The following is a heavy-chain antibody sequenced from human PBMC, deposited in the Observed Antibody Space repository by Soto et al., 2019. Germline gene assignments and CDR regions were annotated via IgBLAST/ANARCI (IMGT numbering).Heavy chain of an antibody. CDR1: GFTFSAYY. D-gene: IGHD3-22*01. CDR3: ARDIYDSSGYYAPITDY. Sequence: ASVKVSCKASGFTFSAYYIYWVRQAPGQGLEWIGWINPNSGGTNNAQKFQGRVTMTTDTSTSTAYMELSSLRSDDTAVYYCARDIYDSSGYYAPITDYWGQGTLVTVSS. V-gene: IGHV1-2*02. J-gene: IGHJ4*02. CDR2: INPNSGGT.